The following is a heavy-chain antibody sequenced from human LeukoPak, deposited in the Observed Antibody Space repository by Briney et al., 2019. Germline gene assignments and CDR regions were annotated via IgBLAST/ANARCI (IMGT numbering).Heavy chain of an antibody. CDR1: GFTFSSYA. CDR3: ARDPTQYTTAWYSDY. CDR2: ISGSGGST. D-gene: IGHD2/OR15-2a*01. J-gene: IGHJ4*02. Sequence: GGSLRLSCAASGFTFSSYAMSWVRQAPGKGLEWVSAISGSGGSTYYADSVKGRFTISRDNSKNTLLLQMNSLRAEDTAVYYCARDPTQYTTAWYSDYWGQGTLVTVSS. V-gene: IGHV3-23*01.